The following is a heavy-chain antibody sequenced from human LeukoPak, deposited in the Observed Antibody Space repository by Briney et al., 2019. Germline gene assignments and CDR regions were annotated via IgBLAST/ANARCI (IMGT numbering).Heavy chain of an antibody. Sequence: GGSLRLSCAASGFTVSSNYMSWVRQAPGKGLEWLSYISSSSSNMYYADSVKGRFTISRDNAENSLYLQMSSLGDDDTAVYYCASLSSSDWYGDYWGQGTLVTVSS. V-gene: IGHV3-48*02. J-gene: IGHJ4*02. CDR2: ISSSSSNM. D-gene: IGHD6-19*01. CDR1: GFTVSSNY. CDR3: ASLSSSDWYGDY.